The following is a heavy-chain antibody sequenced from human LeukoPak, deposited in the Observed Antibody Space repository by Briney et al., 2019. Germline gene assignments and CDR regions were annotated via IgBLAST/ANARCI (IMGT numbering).Heavy chain of an antibody. V-gene: IGHV1-69*05. D-gene: IGHD3-22*01. CDR2: IIPIFGTA. Sequence: GASVEVSCKASGGTFSSYAISWVRQAPGQGLEWMGGIIPIFGTANYAQKFQGRVTITTDESTSTAYMELSSLRSEDTAVYYCARERGAPRYYYDSSGYRAFDIWGQGTMVTVSS. CDR3: ARERGAPRYYYDSSGYRAFDI. CDR1: GGTFSSYA. J-gene: IGHJ3*02.